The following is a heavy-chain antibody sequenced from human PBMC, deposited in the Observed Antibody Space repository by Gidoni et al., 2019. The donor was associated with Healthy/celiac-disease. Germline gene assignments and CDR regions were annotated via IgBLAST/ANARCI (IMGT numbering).Heavy chain of an antibody. CDR1: GGTFSSDA. J-gene: IGHJ4*02. D-gene: IGHD4-17*01. CDR3: ARDPSRGLDTVTTLGEN. CDR2: IIPIFGTA. Sequence: QVQLVQSGAEVKKPGSSVKVSCTASGGTFSSDAISWVRQAPGQGLEWMGGIIPIFGTANSAQKFQGRVTITADESTSTAYMELSSLRSEDTAVYYCARDPSRGLDTVTTLGENWGQGTLVTVSS. V-gene: IGHV1-69*01.